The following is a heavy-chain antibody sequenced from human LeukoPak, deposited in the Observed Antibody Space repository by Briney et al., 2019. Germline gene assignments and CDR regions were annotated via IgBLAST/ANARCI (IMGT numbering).Heavy chain of an antibody. CDR3: ATRTQWPVLTEYYFDY. V-gene: IGHV1-24*01. Sequence: ASVKVSCKVSGYTLTELSMHWVRQAPGKGLEWMGGFDPEDGETIYAQKFQGRVTMTEDTSTDTAYMELSSLRSEDTAVYYCATRTQWPVLTEYYFDYWGQGTLVTVSS. J-gene: IGHJ4*02. D-gene: IGHD6-19*01. CDR1: GYTLTELS. CDR2: FDPEDGET.